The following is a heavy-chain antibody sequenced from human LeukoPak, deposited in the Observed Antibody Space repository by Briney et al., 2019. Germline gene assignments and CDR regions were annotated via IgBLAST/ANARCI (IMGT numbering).Heavy chain of an antibody. V-gene: IGHV3-30*02. CDR3: AKDSNSGYVSVGPDY. CDR1: GSNFDSSE. J-gene: IGHJ4*02. Sequence: GGSLRLSCAASGSNFDSSEMNWVRQAPGKGLEWVAFVRYDGSNEYYADSVKGRFTISRDNSRNTLYLRMNSLRAEDTGVYSCAKDSNSGYVSVGPDYWGLGTLVTVSS. CDR2: VRYDGSNE. D-gene: IGHD3-22*01.